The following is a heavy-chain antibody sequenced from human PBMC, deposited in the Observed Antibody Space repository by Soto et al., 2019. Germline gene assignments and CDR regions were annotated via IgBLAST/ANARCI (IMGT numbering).Heavy chain of an antibody. CDR1: GGSISSYY. V-gene: IGHV4-59*01. D-gene: IGHD4-17*01. CDR3: ATRSSIYGDLVDY. Sequence: PSETLSLTCTVSGGSISSYYWSWIRQPPGKGLELIGYISYPGSTNYNPSLKSRVAISVDTSKNQFSLNLRSVTAADTAVYLCATRSSIYGDLVDYWGQGTLVTVSS. J-gene: IGHJ4*02. CDR2: ISYPGST.